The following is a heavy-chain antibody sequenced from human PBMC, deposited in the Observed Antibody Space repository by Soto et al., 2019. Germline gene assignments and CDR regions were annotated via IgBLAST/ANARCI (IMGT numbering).Heavy chain of an antibody. J-gene: IGHJ5*02. D-gene: IGHD2-2*01. Sequence: QVQLVQSGAEVKKPGASVKVSCKASGYTFTNYGISWVRQAPGQGLEWMGWISAYNGNTNYAQTLQGRVTMTTDTSTSTAYMELRSLRSDDTAVYYCARDVYCSSTSCYLARASWWFDPWGHGTLVTVSS. CDR2: ISAYNGNT. CDR1: GYTFTNYG. V-gene: IGHV1-18*01. CDR3: ARDVYCSSTSCYLARASWWFDP.